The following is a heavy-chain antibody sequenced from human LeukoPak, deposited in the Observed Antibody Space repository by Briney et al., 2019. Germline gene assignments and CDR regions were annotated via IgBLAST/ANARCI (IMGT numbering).Heavy chain of an antibody. CDR1: GYSFGDYA. D-gene: IGHD4-17*01. CDR2: INAGNGKT. CDR3: ARGRWTATETTYYLDY. Sequence: ASVKVSCKASGYSFGDYAIHWVRPAPGQRLEWMGGINAGNGKTKYSQNFQARVTITRDRSASTAYMELSSLRSEDTSVYYCARGRWTATETTYYLDYWGQGTLVTVSS. J-gene: IGHJ4*02. V-gene: IGHV1-3*01.